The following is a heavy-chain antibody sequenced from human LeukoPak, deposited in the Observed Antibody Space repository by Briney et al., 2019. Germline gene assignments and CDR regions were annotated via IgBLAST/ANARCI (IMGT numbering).Heavy chain of an antibody. J-gene: IGHJ4*02. Sequence: PSETLSLTCSVSGASLSTSPYYWGWIRQPPGKGLEWIGNIYYTGSTYYNVSLNSRVTVSVDKSKNQVSLTLTSVTPADTAIYYCARGTSGWNSPFDYWGQGALVTVSS. CDR2: IYYTGST. CDR3: ARGTSGWNSPFDY. V-gene: IGHV4-39*07. D-gene: IGHD6-19*01. CDR1: GASLSTSPYY.